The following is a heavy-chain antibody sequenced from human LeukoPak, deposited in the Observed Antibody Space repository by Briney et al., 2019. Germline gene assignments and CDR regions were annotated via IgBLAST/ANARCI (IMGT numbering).Heavy chain of an antibody. D-gene: IGHD3-16*02. Sequence: SETLSLTCTVSGGSISSYYWSWIRQPPGKGLEWIGEINHSGSTNYNPSLKSRVTISVDTSKNQFSLKLSSVTAADTAVYYCARERDYVWGSYRFFDYWGQGTLVTVSS. V-gene: IGHV4-34*01. CDR1: GGSISSYY. CDR3: ARERDYVWGSYRFFDY. CDR2: INHSGST. J-gene: IGHJ4*02.